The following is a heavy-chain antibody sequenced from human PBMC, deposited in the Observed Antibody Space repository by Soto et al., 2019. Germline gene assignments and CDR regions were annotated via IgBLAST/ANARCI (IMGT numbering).Heavy chain of an antibody. CDR1: GYTFTNYG. V-gene: IGHV1-18*04. J-gene: IGHJ4*02. CDR2: ISAYNGDT. CDR3: ARGPAGGLRGGVSY. D-gene: IGHD2-15*01. Sequence: ASVKVSCKTSGYTFTNYGITWVRQALGRGLKWMGWISAYNGDTNYAQKFQGRVIMTTDTSTTTAYMELRSLRSDDTAVYYCARGPAGGLRGGVSYWGQGTLVTVSS.